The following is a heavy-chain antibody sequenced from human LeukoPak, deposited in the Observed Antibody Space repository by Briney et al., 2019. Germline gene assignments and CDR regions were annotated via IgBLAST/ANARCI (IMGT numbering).Heavy chain of an antibody. CDR2: ISAYNGNT. D-gene: IGHD3-9*01. CDR3: AREWWGYDVLTGDNWFDP. V-gene: IGHV1-18*01. CDR1: GYTFTGYG. Sequence: GASVKVSCKASGYTFTGYGISWVRQAPGQGLEWMGWISAYNGNTNYAQKLQGRVTMTTDTSTSTAYMELRSLRSDDTAVYYCAREWWGYDVLTGDNWFDPWGQGTLVIVSS. J-gene: IGHJ5*02.